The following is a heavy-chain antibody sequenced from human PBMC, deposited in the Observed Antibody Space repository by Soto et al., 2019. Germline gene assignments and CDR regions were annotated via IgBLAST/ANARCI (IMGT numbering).Heavy chain of an antibody. CDR3: ASGTYYYDGSGGYYLDY. D-gene: IGHD3-22*01. CDR1: GGTFSSYG. V-gene: IGHV1-69*13. CDR2: IIPVFGTT. Sequence: GASVKVSCKASGGTFSSYGFSWVRQAPGQGLEWMGGIIPVFGTTNYAQKFQGRATNTADESTSTAYMELSSLTSEDTAVYYCASGTYYYDGSGGYYLDYWGRGTLVTVSS. J-gene: IGHJ4*02.